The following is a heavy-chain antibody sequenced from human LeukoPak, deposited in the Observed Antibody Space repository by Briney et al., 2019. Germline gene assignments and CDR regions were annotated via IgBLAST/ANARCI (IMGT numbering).Heavy chain of an antibody. CDR2: ISYDGSNK. CDR3: AKSRAYCSSTSCLSFMDV. CDR1: GFIFSSFW. Sequence: GGSLRLSCAASGFIFSSFWMSWVRQAPGKGLEWVAVISYDGSNKYYADSVKGRFTISRDNSKNTLYLQMNSLRAEDTAVYYCAKSRAYCSSTSCLSFMDVWGQGTTVTVSS. J-gene: IGHJ6*02. V-gene: IGHV3-30*18. D-gene: IGHD2-2*01.